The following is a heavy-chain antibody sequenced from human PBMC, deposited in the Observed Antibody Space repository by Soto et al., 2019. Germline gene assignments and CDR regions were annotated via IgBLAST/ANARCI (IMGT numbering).Heavy chain of an antibody. V-gene: IGHV1-3*01. J-gene: IGHJ4*02. D-gene: IGHD2-15*01. Sequence: QVQLVQSGAEVKKPGASVKVSCKASGYTFTSYAMHWVRQAPGQRLEWMGWINAGNGNTKYSQKFQGRATITRDTXAXXAYMELGSLGSEDTAVYYCASYYCSGGSCYPYFDYWGQGTLVTVSS. CDR3: ASYYCSGGSCYPYFDY. CDR2: INAGNGNT. CDR1: GYTFTSYA.